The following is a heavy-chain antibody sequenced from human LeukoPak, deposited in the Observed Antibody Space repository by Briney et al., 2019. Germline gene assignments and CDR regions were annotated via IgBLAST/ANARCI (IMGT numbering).Heavy chain of an antibody. CDR1: GFTFSGYG. CDR2: ISGSGGST. V-gene: IGHV3-23*01. Sequence: PGGSLRLSCAASGFTFSGYGMSWVRQAPGKGLEWVSAISGSGGSTYYADSVKGRFTISRDNSKNTLYLQMNSLRAEDTAVYYCAKDVNYYDSSGYSIFQHWGQGTLVTVSS. J-gene: IGHJ1*01. CDR3: AKDVNYYDSSGYSIFQH. D-gene: IGHD3-22*01.